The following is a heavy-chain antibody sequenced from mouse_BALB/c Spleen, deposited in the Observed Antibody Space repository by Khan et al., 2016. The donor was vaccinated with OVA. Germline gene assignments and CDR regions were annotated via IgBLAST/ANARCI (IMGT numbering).Heavy chain of an antibody. CDR1: GYTFTSYV. CDR2: IYPYNDDT. V-gene: IGHV1S136*01. J-gene: IGHJ2*01. CDR3: ATSYGYDVYFDY. D-gene: IGHD2-14*01. Sequence: VLLQQFGPEVVKPGASVKMSCKASGYTFTSYVIHWMKQKPGQALEWIGYIYPYNDDTKYNENFKGKATLTSDKSSSPAYMELRSLTSEDSAVSYCATSYGYDVYFDYWGQGTTLAVSS.